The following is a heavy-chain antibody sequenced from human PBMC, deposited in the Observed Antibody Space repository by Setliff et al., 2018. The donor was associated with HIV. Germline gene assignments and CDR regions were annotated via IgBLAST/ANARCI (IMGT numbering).Heavy chain of an antibody. V-gene: IGHV1-18*01. CDR3: ARARLQGIVTAVGPRDNCFDP. CDR2: ISAYTGHT. Sequence: ASVKVSCKASGYSFINYGISWVRQAPGQGPEWMGWISAYTGHTDYAPRLLGRVTMTADTSTSTAYMELRSLTSDDTAVYYCARARLQGIVTAVGPRDNCFDPWGQGTRVTVSS. D-gene: IGHD1-26*01. J-gene: IGHJ5*02. CDR1: GYSFINYG.